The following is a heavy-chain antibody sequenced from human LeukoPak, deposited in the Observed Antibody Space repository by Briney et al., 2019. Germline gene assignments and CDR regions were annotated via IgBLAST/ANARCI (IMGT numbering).Heavy chain of an antibody. V-gene: IGHV4-38-2*01. CDR3: ARLLGPVYFDY. CDR1: GYSISSGYY. CDR2: IYHSGST. Sequence: SETLSLTCAVSGYSISSGYYWGWIRQPPGKGLEWIGSIYHSGSTYYNPSLKGRVTISVDTSKNQFSLKLSSVTAADTAVYYCARLLGPVYFDYWGQGTLVTVSS. J-gene: IGHJ4*02.